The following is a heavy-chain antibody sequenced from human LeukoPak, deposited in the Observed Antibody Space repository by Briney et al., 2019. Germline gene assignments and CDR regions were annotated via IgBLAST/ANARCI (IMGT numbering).Heavy chain of an antibody. CDR2: IYYSGST. CDR3: ARAVSGRFDY. Sequence: SETLSLTCTVSGGSMSPYHWGWIRQPPGKGLEWTGYIYYSGSTNYNPSLNSRVTISVDTSKNQFSLRLRSVTAAGTAIYYCARAVSGRFDYWGQGTLVTVSS. D-gene: IGHD6-19*01. V-gene: IGHV4-59*08. CDR1: GGSMSPYH. J-gene: IGHJ4*02.